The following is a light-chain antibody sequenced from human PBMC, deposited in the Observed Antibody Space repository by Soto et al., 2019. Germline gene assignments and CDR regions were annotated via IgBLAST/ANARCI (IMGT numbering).Light chain of an antibody. J-gene: IGKJ4*01. V-gene: IGKV3-20*01. CDR3: QQYDSSLGLT. CDR2: GAS. Sequence: EIVLTQSPGTLSLSPGERATLSCRASQSVSSSYLAWYQQKPGQAPRLLIYGASSRATGVPARFSGSGSGTAFTLTISRLEHEDFAVYYCQQYDSSLGLTFGGGTKVEIK. CDR1: QSVSSSY.